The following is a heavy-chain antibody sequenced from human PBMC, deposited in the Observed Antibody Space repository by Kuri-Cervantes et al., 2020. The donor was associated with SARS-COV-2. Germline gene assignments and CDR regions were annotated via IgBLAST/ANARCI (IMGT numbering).Heavy chain of an antibody. J-gene: IGHJ3*01. CDR2: ISSSGTTT. CDR1: GFTFSSYW. Sequence: GESLKISCAASGFTFSSYWMHWVRQAPGKGLEWVSYISSSGTTTYYADSVKGRFTISRDDAKKSLYVQMNSLRAVDTAVYYCARAGERYYDFWSGHLPNDAIDVWGRETMVTVSS. CDR3: ARAGERYYDFWSGHLPNDAIDV. D-gene: IGHD3-3*01. V-gene: IGHV3-48*04.